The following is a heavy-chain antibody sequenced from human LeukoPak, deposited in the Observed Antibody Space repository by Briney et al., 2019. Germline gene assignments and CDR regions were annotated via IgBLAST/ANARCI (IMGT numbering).Heavy chain of an antibody. Sequence: GGSLRLPCAASGFTFSNAWMSWVRQAPGKGLEWVGRIKSKTDGGTTDYAAPVKGRFTISRDDSKNTLYLQMNSLKTEDTAVYYCTTDQQGYYDYVWGSYTAFDIWGQGTMVTVSS. CDR2: IKSKTDGGTT. CDR3: TTDQQGYYDYVWGSYTAFDI. V-gene: IGHV3-15*01. D-gene: IGHD3-16*01. CDR1: GFTFSNAW. J-gene: IGHJ3*02.